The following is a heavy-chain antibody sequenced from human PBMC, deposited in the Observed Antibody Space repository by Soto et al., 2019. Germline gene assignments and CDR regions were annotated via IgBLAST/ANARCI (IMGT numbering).Heavy chain of an antibody. CDR1: GGSVSSGSYY. V-gene: IGHV4-61*01. CDR2: IYYSGST. CDR3: HGLEETTVVTNYWYFDL. Sequence: QVQLQESGPGLVKPSETLSLTCTVSGGSVSSGSYYWSWIRQPPGKGLEWIGYIYYSGSTNYNPSLKSRVTISVDTSKNQFSLKLSSVTAADTAVYYCHGLEETTVVTNYWYFDLWGRGTLVTVSS. J-gene: IGHJ2*01. D-gene: IGHD4-17*01.